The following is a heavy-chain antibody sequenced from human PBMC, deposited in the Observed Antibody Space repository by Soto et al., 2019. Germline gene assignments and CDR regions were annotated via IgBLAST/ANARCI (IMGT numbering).Heavy chain of an antibody. V-gene: IGHV3-7*01. CDR1: GFTFSSYW. Sequence: GGSLRLSCAASGFTFSSYWISWVRQAPGKGLEWVANIKQDGSEKYYVDSVKGRFTISREKAKNSLYLQMNSLRAEETAVYYCARDSNPDSPEDYYGSGSPPPYWGQGTLVTVSS. J-gene: IGHJ4*02. D-gene: IGHD3-10*01. CDR3: ARDSNPDSPEDYYGSGSPPPY. CDR2: IKQDGSEK.